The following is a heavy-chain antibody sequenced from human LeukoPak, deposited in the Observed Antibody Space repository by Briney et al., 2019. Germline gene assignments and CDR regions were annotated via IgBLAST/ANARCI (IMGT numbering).Heavy chain of an antibody. V-gene: IGHV3-33*06. CDR3: AKDLTSNYVYGYNPFDY. CDR1: GFTFSSYG. Sequence: PGGSLRLSCAASGFTFSSYGMHWVRQAPGKGLEWVAVIWYDGSNKYYADSVKGRFTISRDNSKNTLYLQMNSLRAEDTAVYYCAKDLTSNYVYGYNPFDYWGQGTLVTVSS. CDR2: IWYDGSNK. J-gene: IGHJ4*02. D-gene: IGHD4-11*01.